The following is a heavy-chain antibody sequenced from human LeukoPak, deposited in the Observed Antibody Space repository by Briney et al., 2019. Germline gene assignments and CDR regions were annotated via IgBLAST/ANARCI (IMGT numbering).Heavy chain of an antibody. Sequence: PSETLSLTCTVSGGSISSYYWSWIRQPPGKGLEWIGYIYYSGSTNYNPSLKSRVTISVDTSKNQFSLKLSSVTAADTAVYYCARDIDYMGFDYWGQGALVTVSS. CDR2: IYYSGST. CDR1: GGSISSYY. J-gene: IGHJ4*02. D-gene: IGHD4/OR15-4a*01. V-gene: IGHV4-59*01. CDR3: ARDIDYMGFDY.